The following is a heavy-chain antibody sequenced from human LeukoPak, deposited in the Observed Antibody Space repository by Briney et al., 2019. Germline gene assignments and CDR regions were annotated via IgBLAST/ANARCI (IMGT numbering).Heavy chain of an antibody. J-gene: IGHJ4*02. CDR3: AKGSSGWYSLLDY. CDR1: GFTFSSYA. CDR2: ISGSGGST. Sequence: PGGSLRLSCAASGFTFSSYAMSWVRQAPGKGLEWVSAISGSGGSTYYADSVKGRFTISRVNSKNTLYLQMNSLRAEDTAVYYCAKGSSGWYSLLDYWGQGTLVTVSS. D-gene: IGHD6-19*01. V-gene: IGHV3-23*01.